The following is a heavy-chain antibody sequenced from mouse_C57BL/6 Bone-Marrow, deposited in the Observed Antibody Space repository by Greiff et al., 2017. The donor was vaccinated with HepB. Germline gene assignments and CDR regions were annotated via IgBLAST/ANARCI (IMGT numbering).Heavy chain of an antibody. CDR3: ARDGPLGSSLRYFDV. CDR1: GFTFSDYY. J-gene: IGHJ1*03. Sequence: EVQLVESGGGLVQPGGSLKLSCAASGFTFSDYYMYWVRQTPEKRLEWVAYISNGGGSTYYPDTVKGRFTITRDNAKNNLYLQMNRLKSEDTAMYYWARDGPLGSSLRYFDVWGTGTTVTVSS. V-gene: IGHV5-12*01. D-gene: IGHD1-1*01. CDR2: ISNGGGST.